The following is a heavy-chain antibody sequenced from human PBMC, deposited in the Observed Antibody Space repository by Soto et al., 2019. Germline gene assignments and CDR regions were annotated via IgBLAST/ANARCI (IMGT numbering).Heavy chain of an antibody. V-gene: IGHV3-64D*08. Sequence: GGSLRLSCSASGFTFSTHAMHWVRQAPGKGLDYVSGISYNGDNRHYADSVKGRFTISRDDSRSTLYLQMNSLRADDTAVYHCVKDLSGTYSFDSWGLGTLVTVSS. CDR2: ISYNGDNR. J-gene: IGHJ4*02. CDR1: GFTFSTHA. D-gene: IGHD1-26*01. CDR3: VKDLSGTYSFDS.